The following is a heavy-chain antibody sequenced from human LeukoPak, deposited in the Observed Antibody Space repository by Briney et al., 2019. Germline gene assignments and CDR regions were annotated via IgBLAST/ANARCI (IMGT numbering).Heavy chain of an antibody. J-gene: IGHJ5*02. Sequence: SGGSLRLSCAASGFTFSSYAMHWVRQAPGKGLEWVAVISYDGSNKYYADSVKGRFTISRDNSKNTLYLQMNSLRAEDTAVYYCARERLEPPYNWFDPWGQGTLVTVSS. CDR3: ARERLEPPYNWFDP. V-gene: IGHV3-30-3*01. D-gene: IGHD1-1*01. CDR1: GFTFSSYA. CDR2: ISYDGSNK.